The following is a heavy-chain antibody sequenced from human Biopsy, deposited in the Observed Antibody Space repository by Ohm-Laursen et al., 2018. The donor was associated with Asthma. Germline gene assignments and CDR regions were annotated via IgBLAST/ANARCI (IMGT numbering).Heavy chain of an antibody. CDR2: ISSDGSDQ. CDR3: ARDRRVFVGGNLNFGHGFRCHLEVCFDV. D-gene: IGHD2/OR15-2a*01. V-gene: IGHV3-30-3*01. CDR1: KSPIRTFA. Sequence: SLRLSCAASKSPIRTFALHWVRQAPGKGLEWVALISSDGSDQYFAGSVKGRFTISRDDSKNTLSLEMNSLGVEDTAVYYCARDRRVFVGGNLNFGHGFRCHLEVCFDVWGRGTTVNVS. J-gene: IGHJ6*02.